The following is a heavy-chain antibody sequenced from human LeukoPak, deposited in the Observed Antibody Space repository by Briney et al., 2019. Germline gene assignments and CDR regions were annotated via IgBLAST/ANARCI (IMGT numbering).Heavy chain of an antibody. D-gene: IGHD5-24*01. V-gene: IGHV3-33*01. Sequence: GGSLRHSCAASGFTFSSYGMHWVRQAPGKGLEWVAVIWYDGSNKYYADSVKGRFTISRDNSKNTLYLQMNSLRAEDTAVYYCAREPERWLQLGGTFDYWGQGTLVTVSS. CDR1: GFTFSSYG. CDR3: AREPERWLQLGGTFDY. CDR2: IWYDGSNK. J-gene: IGHJ4*02.